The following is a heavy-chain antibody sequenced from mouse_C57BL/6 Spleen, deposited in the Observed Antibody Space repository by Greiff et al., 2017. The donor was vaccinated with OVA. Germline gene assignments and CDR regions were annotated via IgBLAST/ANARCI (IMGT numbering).Heavy chain of an antibody. CDR1: GYSFTGYF. V-gene: IGHV1-20*01. Sequence: EVQLQQSGPELVKPGDSVKISCKASGYSFTGYFMNWVMQSHGKSLEWIGRINPYNGDTFYNQKFKGKATLTVDKSSSTAHMELRSPTSEDSAVYYCARDGYLYAMDYWGQGTSVTVSS. J-gene: IGHJ4*01. CDR2: INPYNGDT. CDR3: ARDGYLYAMDY. D-gene: IGHD2-3*01.